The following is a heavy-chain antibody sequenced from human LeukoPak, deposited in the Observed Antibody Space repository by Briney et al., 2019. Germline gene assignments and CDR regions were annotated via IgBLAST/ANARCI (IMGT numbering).Heavy chain of an antibody. CDR3: VRGGFMHAFDI. D-gene: IGHD3-16*01. CDR2: INNGGSDT. V-gene: IGHV3-74*03. J-gene: IGHJ3*02. Sequence: GGSLRLSCAASGLTLSAYWMYWVRQGPGKGPEWVSFINNGGSDTKYADSVKGRFTVSRDNAENTLYLQMNSLRVEDTAVYYCVRGGFMHAFDIWGQGTKVTVSS. CDR1: GLTLSAYW.